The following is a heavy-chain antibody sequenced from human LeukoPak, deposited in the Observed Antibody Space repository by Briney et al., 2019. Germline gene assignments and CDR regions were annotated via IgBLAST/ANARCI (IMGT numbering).Heavy chain of an antibody. V-gene: IGHV4-4*02. Sequence: SETLSLTCAVSGGSISSSNWWSWVRPPPGKGLEWIGEIYHSGSTNYNPSLKSRVTISVDKSKNQFSLKLSSVTAADTAVYYCAREVYDSSGNGFDIWGQGTMVTVSS. CDR2: IYHSGST. CDR3: AREVYDSSGNGFDI. D-gene: IGHD3-22*01. CDR1: GGSISSSNW. J-gene: IGHJ3*02.